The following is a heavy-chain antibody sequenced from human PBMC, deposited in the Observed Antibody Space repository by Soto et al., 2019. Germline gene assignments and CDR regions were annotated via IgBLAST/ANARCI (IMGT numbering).Heavy chain of an antibody. CDR1: GGTFSSYA. J-gene: IGHJ6*02. D-gene: IGHD3-10*01. CDR2: INPNSGGT. CDR3: ARGSYYYYGMDV. V-gene: IGHV1-2*02. Sequence: ASVKVSCKASGGTFSSYAISWVRQAPGQGLEWMGWINPNSGGTNYAQKFQGRVTMTRDTSISTAYMELSRLRSDDTAVYYCARGSYYYYGMDVWGQGTTVTVSS.